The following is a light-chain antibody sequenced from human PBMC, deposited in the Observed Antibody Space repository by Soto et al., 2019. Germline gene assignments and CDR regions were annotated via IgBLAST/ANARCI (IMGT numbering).Light chain of an antibody. V-gene: IGLV1-44*01. Sequence: QSVLTQPHSASGTPGQRVTISCSGSSSNIGNSSVHWFQQLPGTAPKLLISTTNQRPSGVPERSSGSKSGTSASLAISGLQSEDEADYYCAAWDDSLNGHVFGTGTKVTVL. CDR2: TTN. CDR3: AAWDDSLNGHV. J-gene: IGLJ1*01. CDR1: SSNIGNSS.